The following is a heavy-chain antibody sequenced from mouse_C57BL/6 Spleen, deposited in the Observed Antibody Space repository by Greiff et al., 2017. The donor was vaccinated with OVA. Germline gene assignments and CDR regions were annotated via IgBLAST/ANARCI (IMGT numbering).Heavy chain of an antibody. J-gene: IGHJ1*03. Sequence: QVQLQQSGAELVMPGASVKLSCKASGYTFTSYWMHWVKQRPGQGLEWIGEIDPSDSYTNYNQKFKGKSTLTVDKSSSTAYMQLSSLTSEDSAVYYCARSLFYYGSSYGYFDVWGTGTTVTVSS. CDR1: GYTFTSYW. D-gene: IGHD1-1*01. CDR3: ARSLFYYGSSYGYFDV. V-gene: IGHV1-69*01. CDR2: IDPSDSYT.